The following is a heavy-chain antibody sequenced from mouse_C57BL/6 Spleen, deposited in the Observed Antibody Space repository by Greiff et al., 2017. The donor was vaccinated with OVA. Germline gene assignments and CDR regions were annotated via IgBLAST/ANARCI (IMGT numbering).Heavy chain of an antibody. D-gene: IGHD2-4*01. CDR3: ASPYDYDVLYWYFDV. CDR1: GYSITSGYY. Sequence: EVQLQESGPGLVKPSQSLSLTCSVTGYSITSGYYWNWIRQFPGNKLEWMGYISYDGSNNYNPSLKNRISITRDTSKNQFFLKLNSVTTEDTATYYCASPYDYDVLYWYFDVWGTGTTVTVSS. J-gene: IGHJ1*03. V-gene: IGHV3-6*01. CDR2: ISYDGSN.